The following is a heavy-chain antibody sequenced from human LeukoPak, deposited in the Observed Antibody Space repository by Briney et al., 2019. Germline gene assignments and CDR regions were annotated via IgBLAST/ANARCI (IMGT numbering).Heavy chain of an antibody. Sequence: GGSLRLSCAASGFTFSSYAMSWVRQAPGKGLEWVSAISGSGGSTYYADSVKGRFTISRDNAKNSLYLQMNSLRAEDTAVYYCARRTTVTTDWGQGTLVTVSS. V-gene: IGHV3-23*01. CDR3: ARRTTVTTD. CDR2: ISGSGGST. D-gene: IGHD4-17*01. J-gene: IGHJ4*02. CDR1: GFTFSSYA.